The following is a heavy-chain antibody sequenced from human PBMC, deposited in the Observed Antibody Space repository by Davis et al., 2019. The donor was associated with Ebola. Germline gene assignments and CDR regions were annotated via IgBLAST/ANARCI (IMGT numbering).Heavy chain of an antibody. D-gene: IGHD5-18*01. CDR3: ASVAVTDYFDY. V-gene: IGHV4-39*01. Sequence: MPSETLSLTCAVSGGSISSGGYSWSWIRQPPGKGLEWIGSIYYSGSTYYNPSLKSRVTISVDTSKNQFSLKLSSVTAADTAVYYCASVAVTDYFDYWGQGTLVTVSS. CDR2: IYYSGST. CDR1: GGSISSGGYS. J-gene: IGHJ4*02.